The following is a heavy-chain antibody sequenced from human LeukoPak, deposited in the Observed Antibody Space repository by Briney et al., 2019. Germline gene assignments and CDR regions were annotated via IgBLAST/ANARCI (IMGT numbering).Heavy chain of an antibody. CDR3: ARTRDYGFIDY. J-gene: IGHJ4*02. Sequence: SETLSLTCTVSGGSISSYYWSWIRQPPGKGLEWIGYIYYSGSTNYNPSLKSRVTISVDTSKNQFSLKLSSVTAADTAVYYCARTRDYGFIDYWGQGALVTVSS. CDR1: GGSISSYY. V-gene: IGHV4-59*01. D-gene: IGHD4-17*01. CDR2: IYYSGST.